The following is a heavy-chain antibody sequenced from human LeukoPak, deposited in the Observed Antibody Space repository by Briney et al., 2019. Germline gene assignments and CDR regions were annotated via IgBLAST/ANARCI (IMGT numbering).Heavy chain of an antibody. J-gene: IGHJ3*02. V-gene: IGHV4-34*01. Sequence: SETLSLTCAVYGGSFSGYYWSWIRQPPGTGLEWIGEINHSGSTNYNPSLKSRVTISVDTSKNQFSLKLSSVTAADTAVYYCAGRLGYCSSTSCYFGRFAFDIWGQGTMVTVSS. CDR2: INHSGST. CDR3: AGRLGYCSSTSCYFGRFAFDI. D-gene: IGHD2-2*01. CDR1: GGSFSGYY.